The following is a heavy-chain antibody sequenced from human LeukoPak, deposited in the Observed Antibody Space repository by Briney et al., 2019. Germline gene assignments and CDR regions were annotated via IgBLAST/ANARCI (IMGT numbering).Heavy chain of an antibody. J-gene: IGHJ2*01. CDR3: ATEAIVVVTARDYWYFDL. V-gene: IGHV1-69*06. Sequence: SVKVSCKASGDTFKNYAISWVRQAPGQGLEWMGGIIPVFGTPNYAQKFQGRVTITADKSTTTAYMELSSLRSEDTAVYYCATEAIVVVTARDYWYFDLWGRGTLVTVSS. CDR2: IIPVFGTP. CDR1: GDTFKNYA. D-gene: IGHD2-21*02.